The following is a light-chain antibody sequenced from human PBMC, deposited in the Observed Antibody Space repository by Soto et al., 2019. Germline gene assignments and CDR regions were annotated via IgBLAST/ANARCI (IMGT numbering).Light chain of an antibody. CDR3: MQGTHWIRT. CDR2: KVS. Sequence: DVVLTQSPLSLPVTLGQPASISCRSSQSLVHSDGNTYLNWFQQRPGQSPRRLIYKVSNRDSGVPDRFSGSGSGTDFTLKISRVEAEDIGVYYCMQGTHWIRTFGQGTKVEIK. CDR1: QSLVHSDGNTY. J-gene: IGKJ1*01. V-gene: IGKV2-30*02.